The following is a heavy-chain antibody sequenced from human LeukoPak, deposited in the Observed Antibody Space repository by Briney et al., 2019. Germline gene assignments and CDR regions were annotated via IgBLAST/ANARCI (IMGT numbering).Heavy chain of an antibody. CDR1: GGSFSGYY. CDR3: ASSCSGGSCSTPARLDY. CDR2: INHSGST. J-gene: IGHJ4*02. Sequence: SETLSLTCAVYGGSFSGYYWSWIRRPPGKGLEWIGEINHSGSTNYNPSLKSRVAISVDTSKNQFSLKLSSVTAADTAVYYCASSCSGGSCSTPARLDYWGQGTLVTVSS. V-gene: IGHV4-34*01. D-gene: IGHD2-15*01.